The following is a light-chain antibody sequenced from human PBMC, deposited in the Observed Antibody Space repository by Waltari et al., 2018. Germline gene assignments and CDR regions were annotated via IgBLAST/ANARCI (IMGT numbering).Light chain of an antibody. CDR2: SAS. CDR3: QLYGSSPLFT. Sequence: DIVLTQSPDTLSLSPGETATLSCRASQTISSTYLAWYQQKPGQAPRLLIHSASRRATAIPDRFRGSVSGTDFTLTVSRLEPDDFAVYYCQLYGSSPLFTFGPGTKVEIK. J-gene: IGKJ3*01. CDR1: QTISSTY. V-gene: IGKV3-20*01.